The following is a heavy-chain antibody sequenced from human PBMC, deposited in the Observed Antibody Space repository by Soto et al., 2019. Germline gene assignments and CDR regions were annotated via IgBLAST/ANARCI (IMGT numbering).Heavy chain of an antibody. Sequence: SETLSLTCTVSGGSISSSSYYWGWIRQPPGKGLEWIGSIYYSGSTYYDPSLKSRVTISVDTSKNQFSLKLSSVTAADTAVYYCATPRGAYYFDYWGQGTLVTVSS. V-gene: IGHV4-39*01. CDR3: ATPRGAYYFDY. J-gene: IGHJ4*02. D-gene: IGHD1-26*01. CDR2: IYYSGST. CDR1: GGSISSSSYY.